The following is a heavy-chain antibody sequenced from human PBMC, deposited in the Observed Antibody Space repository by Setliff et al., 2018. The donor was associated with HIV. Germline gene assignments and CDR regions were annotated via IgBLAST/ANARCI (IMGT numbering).Heavy chain of an antibody. V-gene: IGHV3-48*03. D-gene: IGHD3-22*01. CDR2: ISSSHNTI. Sequence: GGSLRLSCAASGFTFSSYEVNWVRQAPGKGLEWVSYISSSHNTIYYADSVKGRFTISRDNAKNSLYLQMNSLRPEDTAVYYCARPSVDSSGGDAFDIWGQGTMVTVSS. CDR1: GFTFSSYE. J-gene: IGHJ3*02. CDR3: ARPSVDSSGGDAFDI.